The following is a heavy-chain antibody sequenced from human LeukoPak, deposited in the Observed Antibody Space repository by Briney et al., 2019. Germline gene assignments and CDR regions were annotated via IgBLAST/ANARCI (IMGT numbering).Heavy chain of an antibody. CDR3: ARWWGGNWFDP. J-gene: IGHJ5*02. D-gene: IGHD2-15*01. CDR2: IRQDGSVN. V-gene: IGHV3-7*01. CDR1: GFTFSNYA. Sequence: GGSLRLSCAASGFTFSNYAMNWVRQAPGKGLEWVATIRQDGSVNHCVDSVKGRFTVSRDNAWNSLYLQMDSLRAEDTAIYYCARWWGGNWFDPWGQGILVTVSS.